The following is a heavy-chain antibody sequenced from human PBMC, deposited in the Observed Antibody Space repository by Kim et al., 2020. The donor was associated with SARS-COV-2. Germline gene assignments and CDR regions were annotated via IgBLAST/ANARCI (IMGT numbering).Heavy chain of an antibody. CDR3: ARGGFRWDDSSGYGYDAFDI. CDR1: GGSISSGSYY. V-gene: IGHV4-61*02. Sequence: SETLSLTCTVSGGSISSGSYYWSWIRQPAGKGLEWIGRIYTSESTNYNPSLKSRVTISVDTSKNQFSLKLSSVTAADTAVYYCARGGFRWDDSSGYGYDAFDIWGQGTMVTVSS. CDR2: IYTSEST. D-gene: IGHD3-22*01. J-gene: IGHJ3*02.